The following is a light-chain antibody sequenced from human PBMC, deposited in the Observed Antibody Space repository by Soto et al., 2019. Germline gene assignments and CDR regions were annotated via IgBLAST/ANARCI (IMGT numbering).Light chain of an antibody. J-gene: IGKJ4*01. Sequence: DIQMTQSPSSLSASLGDRVTITCRASQGTSTYLAWYQQKPGKAPNLLIYGASSLQSGVPSRFSGSGSGTDFTLTISSLRPDDVATYYCQNYNSAPLTFGGGTKVDIK. CDR2: GAS. V-gene: IGKV1-27*01. CDR1: QGTSTY. CDR3: QNYNSAPLT.